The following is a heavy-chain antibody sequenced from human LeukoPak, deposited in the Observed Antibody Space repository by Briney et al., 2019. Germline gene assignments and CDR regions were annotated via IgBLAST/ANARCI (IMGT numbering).Heavy chain of an antibody. J-gene: IGHJ4*02. CDR3: ASFSGISRFEY. D-gene: IGHD1-26*01. V-gene: IGHV4-59*01. CDR1: GVSISSYY. CDR2: IFYTGST. Sequence: SETLSLTRTVSGVSISSYYWSWIRQPPGKGLEWIGYIFYTGSTNYNPSLKSRVTISVDTSKNQFSLKLSPVTAADTALYYCASFSGISRFEYWGQGTLVTVSS.